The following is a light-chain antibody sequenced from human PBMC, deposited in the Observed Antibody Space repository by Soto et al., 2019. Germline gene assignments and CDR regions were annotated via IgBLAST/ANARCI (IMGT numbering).Light chain of an antibody. CDR2: GAS. V-gene: IGKV3D-20*02. J-gene: IGKJ5*01. CDR3: QHRRVWPVS. CDR1: QGFSSDS. Sequence: EIVLTQSPGTLSLSPGERATLSCRASQGFSSDSLAWYQQKPGQAPRLLISGASSRATGIPDRFSGSGSGTDFTLTITRLEPEDFAVYYCQHRRVWPVSFGQGTRLEI.